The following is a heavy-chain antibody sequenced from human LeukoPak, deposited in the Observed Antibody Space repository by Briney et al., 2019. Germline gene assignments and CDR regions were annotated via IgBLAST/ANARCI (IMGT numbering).Heavy chain of an antibody. V-gene: IGHV3-23*01. CDR3: ARDDGKRGVVVPEY. CDR2: ISGSGGTT. D-gene: IGHD2-2*01. Sequence: PGGSLRLSCAASGFTFSSYAMSWVRQAPGKGLEWVSAISGSGGTTYYADSVKGRFTISRDNSKNTLYLQMNSLRAEDTAVYYCARDDGKRGVVVPEYWGQGTLVTVSS. CDR1: GFTFSSYA. J-gene: IGHJ4*02.